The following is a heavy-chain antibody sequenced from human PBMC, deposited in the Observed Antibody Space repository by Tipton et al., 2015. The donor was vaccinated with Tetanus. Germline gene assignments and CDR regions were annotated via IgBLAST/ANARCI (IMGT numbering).Heavy chain of an antibody. J-gene: IGHJ3*02. Sequence: TLSLTCTVSGGSISSYYWTWIRQPPGRGLEWTGYVHYSGSTNYSPSLRSRVTLSVDTSKNQFSLKLSSVTAADTAVYYCARIGWLQQNKPAFDIWGQGTVVTVPS. D-gene: IGHD6-19*01. CDR1: GGSISSYY. V-gene: IGHV4-59*01. CDR3: ARIGWLQQNKPAFDI. CDR2: VHYSGST.